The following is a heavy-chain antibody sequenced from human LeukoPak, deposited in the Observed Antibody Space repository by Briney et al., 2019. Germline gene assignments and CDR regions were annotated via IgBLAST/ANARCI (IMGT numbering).Heavy chain of an antibody. CDR2: ISAYNGNT. CDR1: GYTFTSYG. D-gene: IGHD5-18*01. V-gene: IGHV1-18*01. Sequence: ASVKDSCKASGYTFTSYGISWVRQAPGQGLEWMGWISAYNGNTNYAQKLRGRVTMTTDTSTSTAYMELRSLRSDDTAVYYCASGGYSYGYEYAFDIWGQGTMVTVSS. CDR3: ASGGYSYGYEYAFDI. J-gene: IGHJ3*02.